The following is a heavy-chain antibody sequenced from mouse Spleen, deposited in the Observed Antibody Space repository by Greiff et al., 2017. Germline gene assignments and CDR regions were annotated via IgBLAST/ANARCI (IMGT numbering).Heavy chain of an antibody. Sequence: DVQLVESEGGLVQPGSSMKLSCTASGFTFSDYYMAWVRQVPEKGLEWVANINYDGSSTYYLDSLKSRFIISRDNAKNILYLQMSSLKSEDTATYYCARDRDYGRPPYWYFDVWGAGTTVTVSS. J-gene: IGHJ1*01. D-gene: IGHD1-1*01. CDR1: GFTFSDYY. CDR2: INYDGSST. V-gene: IGHV5-16*01. CDR3: ARDRDYGRPPYWYFDV.